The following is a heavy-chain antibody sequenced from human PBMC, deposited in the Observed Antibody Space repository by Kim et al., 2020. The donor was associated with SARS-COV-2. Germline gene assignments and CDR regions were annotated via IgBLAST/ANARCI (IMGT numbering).Heavy chain of an antibody. V-gene: IGHV3-7*01. CDR1: GFTFNIYW. CDR2: IKEDGSGK. J-gene: IGHJ4*02. D-gene: IGHD3-10*01. Sequence: GGSLRLSCAASGFTFNIYWMTWVRQSPDKGLEWVANIKEDGSGKYYVDSVKGRFTISRDNVKNLLYLQMNSLRAEDTAVYYCARDSGDRTVDYWGQGTLVLVSS. CDR3: ARDSGDRTVDY.